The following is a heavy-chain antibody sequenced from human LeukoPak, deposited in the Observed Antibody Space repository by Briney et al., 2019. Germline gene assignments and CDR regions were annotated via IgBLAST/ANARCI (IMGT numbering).Heavy chain of an antibody. V-gene: IGHV1-69*04. CDR1: GGTFSSYA. CDR2: IIPILGIA. J-gene: IGHJ4*02. CDR3: ARAGTNNYDSSGYLDY. D-gene: IGHD3-22*01. Sequence: ASVKVSCKASGGTFSSYAIIWVRQAPGQGLEWMGRIIPILGIANYAQKFQGRVTITADKSTSTAYMELSSLRSEDTAVYYCARAGTNNYDSSGYLDYWGQGTLVTVSS.